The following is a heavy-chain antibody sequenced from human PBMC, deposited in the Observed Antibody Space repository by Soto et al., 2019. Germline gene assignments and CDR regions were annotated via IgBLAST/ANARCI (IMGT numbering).Heavy chain of an antibody. J-gene: IGHJ4*02. CDR2: VYYNGST. CDR3: ARTRGRGQWRDFYFDF. Sequence: SETLSLTRTVSGGPIAPFYWTWIRQSPGKGLESIGYVYYNGSTNYNPALKGRVTISLDTSKSQFSLRLSSVTAADTAVYYCARTRGRGQWRDFYFDFWGQGSLVTVSS. V-gene: IGHV4-59*12. CDR1: GGPIAPFY. D-gene: IGHD6-19*01.